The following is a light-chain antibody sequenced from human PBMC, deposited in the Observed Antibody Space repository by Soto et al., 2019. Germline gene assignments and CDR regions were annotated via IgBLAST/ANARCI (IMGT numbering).Light chain of an antibody. CDR2: GAS. Sequence: DIVMTQSPATLSVSPGERATLSCRASQSVSSNLTWYQQKRGQAPRLLMYGASTRATGIPVRFSGSVSGTEFALIISSLQSEDFAVYYCQQYNDWPRTFGQGTKVDIK. CDR1: QSVSSN. V-gene: IGKV3-15*01. CDR3: QQYNDWPRT. J-gene: IGKJ1*01.